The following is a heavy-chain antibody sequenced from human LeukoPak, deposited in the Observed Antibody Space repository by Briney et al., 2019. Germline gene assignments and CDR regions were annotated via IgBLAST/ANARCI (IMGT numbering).Heavy chain of an antibody. D-gene: IGHD2-2*01. CDR3: ARSQAVVSSSLYYYYMDV. J-gene: IGHJ6*03. V-gene: IGHV1-18*01. CDR2: TSANNRNT. CDR1: GYTFLSHG. Sequence: ASVKVSCKASGYTFLSHGFSWVRRPPGQGLEWMGWTSANNRNTNYSQRLQGRVTMTTDTSTNTAYMELRTLRSDDTAVYYCARSQAVVSSSLYYYYMDVWGKGTTIIVSS.